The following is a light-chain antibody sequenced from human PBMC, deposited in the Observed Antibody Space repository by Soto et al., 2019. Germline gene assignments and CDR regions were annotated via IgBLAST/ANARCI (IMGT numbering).Light chain of an antibody. CDR1: QGISNH. Sequence: DIQMTQSPSSLSASVGDRVTITCRASQGISNHLAWYQQKPGKVPKLLIYAASTLQSGVPSRFSGSGSGTDFTLTITSLQPEDVATYYCQKYNNAPPWTFGQGTKVEIK. CDR2: AAS. J-gene: IGKJ1*01. V-gene: IGKV1-27*01. CDR3: QKYNNAPPWT.